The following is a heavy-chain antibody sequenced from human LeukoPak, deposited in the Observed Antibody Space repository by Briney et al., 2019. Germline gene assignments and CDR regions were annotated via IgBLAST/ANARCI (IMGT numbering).Heavy chain of an antibody. CDR1: GGSISSYY. D-gene: IGHD2-8*01. J-gene: IGHJ6*03. V-gene: IGHV4-59*01. CDR3: ARSTKNRAAPYYYYYYMDV. Sequence: KPSETLSLTCNVSGGSISSYYWSWSRQPPGKGLEWIGFISYSGSTNYNPPLKSRVTISVDTSKNQFSLKLSSVTAADTAVYYCARSTKNRAAPYYYYYYMDVWGKGTTVTIFS. CDR2: ISYSGST.